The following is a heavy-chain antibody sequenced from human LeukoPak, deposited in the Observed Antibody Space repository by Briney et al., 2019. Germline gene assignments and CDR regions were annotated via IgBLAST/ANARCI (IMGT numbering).Heavy chain of an antibody. J-gene: IGHJ4*02. V-gene: IGHV3-7*01. D-gene: IGHD5-18*01. CDR2: IKRDGSEK. CDR3: ARDPSRGYTYGYGDY. CDR1: GFTFSSYW. Sequence: GGSLRLSCAASGFTFSSYWMNWVRQPPGKGLEWVANIKRDGSEKYYVHSVKGRLTISRDNAKNSLYLQMNSLRAEDTAVYYCARDPSRGYTYGYGDYWGQGTLVTVSS.